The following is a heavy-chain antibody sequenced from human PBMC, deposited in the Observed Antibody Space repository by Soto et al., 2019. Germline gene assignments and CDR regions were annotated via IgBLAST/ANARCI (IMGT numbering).Heavy chain of an antibody. CDR1: GGSISSGGYC. Sequence: QVQLQESGPGLVKPSQTLSLTCTVSGGSISSGGYCWSWIRQHPGKGLEWIGYIYYSGSTYYNPSLKSRVTISVDTSKNQFSLKLSSVTAADTAVYYCARDSGYYDFWVGFDYWGQGTLVTVSS. J-gene: IGHJ4*02. V-gene: IGHV4-31*03. D-gene: IGHD3-3*01. CDR2: IYYSGST. CDR3: ARDSGYYDFWVGFDY.